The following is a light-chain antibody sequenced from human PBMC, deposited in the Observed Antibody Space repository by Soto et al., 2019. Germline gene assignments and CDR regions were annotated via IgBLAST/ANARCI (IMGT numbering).Light chain of an antibody. J-gene: IGKJ3*01. CDR3: QQYNSYL. CDR1: QDVGNW. Sequence: DIQMTQSPSTLSASVGDRVTITCRASQDVGNWLAWYQQKPGKAPKLLIYDASSLQSGVPSRFSGSGSGTAFTLSISSLEPDDFATYFCQQYNSYLFGPGTKVDIK. CDR2: DAS. V-gene: IGKV1-5*01.